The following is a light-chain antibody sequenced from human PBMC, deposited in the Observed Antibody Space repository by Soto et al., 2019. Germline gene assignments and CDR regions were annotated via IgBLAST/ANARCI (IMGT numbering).Light chain of an antibody. Sequence: EIVMTQSPATLSVSPGERATLSCRASQSVNSNLAWYQQKPGQAPSLLIYGASTRATGVPARFSGGGYGTEFTLTISSLQSEDFAVYYCQQYNNWPPYTFGQGTKLEIK. CDR3: QQYNNWPPYT. V-gene: IGKV3-15*01. CDR2: GAS. J-gene: IGKJ2*01. CDR1: QSVNSN.